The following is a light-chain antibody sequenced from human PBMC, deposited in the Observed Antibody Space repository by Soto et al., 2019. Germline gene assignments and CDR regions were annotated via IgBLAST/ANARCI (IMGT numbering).Light chain of an antibody. V-gene: IGKV3-20*01. J-gene: IGKJ5*01. CDR2: DAS. CDR3: QHYGSPPPVT. Sequence: EIVLTQSPGTLSLSPGERATLSCRASQSVSSSSLAWYQQKPGQAPRLLIYDASSRATGIPDRLSGSGSGTDFTLTISRLEPEDFVVYYCQHYGSPPPVTFGQGTRLEI. CDR1: QSVSSSS.